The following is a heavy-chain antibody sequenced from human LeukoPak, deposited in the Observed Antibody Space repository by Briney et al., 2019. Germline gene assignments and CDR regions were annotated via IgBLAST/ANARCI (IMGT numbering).Heavy chain of an antibody. J-gene: IGHJ4*02. CDR1: GFTVSSNS. CDR3: AKLGSSSWYWVGPLARENDY. CDR2: IFSST. D-gene: IGHD6-13*01. Sequence: PGGSLRLSCTVSGFTVSSNSMSWVRQAPGKGLEWVSFIFSSTHYSDSVKGRFTISRDNSKNTLYLQMNSLRAEDTAVYYCAKLGSSSWYWVGPLARENDYWGQGTLVTVSS. V-gene: IGHV3-53*01.